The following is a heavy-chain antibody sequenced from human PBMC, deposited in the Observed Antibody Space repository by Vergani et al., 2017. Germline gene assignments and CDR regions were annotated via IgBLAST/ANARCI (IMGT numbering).Heavy chain of an antibody. D-gene: IGHD3-9*01. V-gene: IGHV1-69*12. CDR1: GGTFSSYA. J-gene: IGHJ6*02. CDR2: IIPIFGTA. Sequence: QVQLVQSGAEVKKPGSSVKVSCKASGGTFSSYAISWVRQAPGQGLEWMGGIIPIFGTANYAQKFQGRVTITADESTSTAYMKLSSLRSEDTAVYYCARYMHPNHTIFHYYYYGMDGWGQGTTVTVSS. CDR3: ARYMHPNHTIFHYYYYGMDG.